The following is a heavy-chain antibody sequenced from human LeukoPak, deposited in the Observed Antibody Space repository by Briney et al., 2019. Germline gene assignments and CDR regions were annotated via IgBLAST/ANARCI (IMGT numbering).Heavy chain of an antibody. CDR1: GFTFSSYW. Sequence: GGSLRLSCAASGFTFSSYWMSWVRQAPGKGLEWVANIKQDGSEKYYVDSVEGRFTISRDNAKKSLYLQMNSLRAEDTAVYYCARRLSGVTGYTYGRGIDSWGQGTLVTVSS. J-gene: IGHJ4*02. CDR2: IKQDGSEK. CDR3: ARRLSGVTGYTYGRGIDS. V-gene: IGHV3-7*01. D-gene: IGHD5-18*01.